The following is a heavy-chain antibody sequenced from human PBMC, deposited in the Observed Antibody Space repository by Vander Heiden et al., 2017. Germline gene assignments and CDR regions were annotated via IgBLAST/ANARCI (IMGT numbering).Heavy chain of an antibody. D-gene: IGHD3-3*01. CDR1: GLTFSSFA. CDR3: VIDQNYDFWSGYPFDY. J-gene: IGHJ4*02. V-gene: IGHV3-23*01. Sequence: EVQLLESGGGLVQPGGPLRLSCAASGLTFSSFAMSWVRQAPGKGLEWVSGISGGGISTYYADSVKGRFTVSRDNSQNTLYLQMNSLRGEDTAVYYCVIDQNYDFWSGYPFDYWGQGTLVTVSS. CDR2: ISGGGIST.